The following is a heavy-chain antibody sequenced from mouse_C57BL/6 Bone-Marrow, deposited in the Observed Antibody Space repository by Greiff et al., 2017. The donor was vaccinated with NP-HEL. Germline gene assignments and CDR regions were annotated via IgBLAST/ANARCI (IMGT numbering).Heavy chain of an antibody. J-gene: IGHJ4*01. CDR1: GYAFSSSW. Sequence: ESGPELVKPGASVKISCKASGYAFSSSWMNWVKQRPGKGLEWIGRIYPGDGDTNYNGKFKGKATLTADKSSSTAYMQLSSLTSEDSAVYFCARWRLRRAMDYWGQGTSVTVSS. V-gene: IGHV1-82*01. D-gene: IGHD2-2*01. CDR3: ARWRLRRAMDY. CDR2: IYPGDGDT.